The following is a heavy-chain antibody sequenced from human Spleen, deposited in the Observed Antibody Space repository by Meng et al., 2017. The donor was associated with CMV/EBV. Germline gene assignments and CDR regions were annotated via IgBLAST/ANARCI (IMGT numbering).Heavy chain of an antibody. CDR3: ASPHDFGAESYFDF. CDR1: GGTFNA. J-gene: IGHJ4*02. V-gene: IGHV1-69*13. D-gene: IGHD4-17*01. CDR2: IVPLLESG. Sequence: SVKVSCKAYGGTFNAISWVRQAPGQGLEWMGGIVPLLESGDYAQKSQGRLTITADESTSTAYMELSSLTSDDTAVYYCASPHDFGAESYFDFWGQGTLVTVSS.